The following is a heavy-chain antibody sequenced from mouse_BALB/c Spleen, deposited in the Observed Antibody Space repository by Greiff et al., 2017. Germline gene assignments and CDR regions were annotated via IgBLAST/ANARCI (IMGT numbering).Heavy chain of an antibody. CDR2: ISSGGSYT. V-gene: IGHV5-9-3*01. CDR1: GFTFSSYA. CDR3: ARRTTESEDYAMDY. D-gene: IGHD1-1*01. J-gene: IGHJ4*01. Sequence: DVKLVESGGGLVKPGGSLKLSCAASGFTFSSYAMSWVRQTPEKRLEWVATISSGGSYTYYPDSVKGRFTISRDNAKNTLYLQMSSLRSEDTAMYYCARRTTESEDYAMDYWGQGTSVTVSS.